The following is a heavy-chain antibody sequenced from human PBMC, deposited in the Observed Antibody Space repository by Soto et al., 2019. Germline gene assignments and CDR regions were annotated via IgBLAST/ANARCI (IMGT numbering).Heavy chain of an antibody. V-gene: IGHV3-11*05. CDR2: ISSSSSYT. Sequence: GVSLGLSCAASGVTFSDYYMTWIRQAPGKGLEWVSYISSSSSYTNYADSVKGRFTISRDNAKNSLYLQMNSLRAEDTAVYYCARVRIAAAGYLDNWGQGTLVNVSS. CDR1: GVTFSDYY. J-gene: IGHJ4*02. D-gene: IGHD6-13*01. CDR3: ARVRIAAAGYLDN.